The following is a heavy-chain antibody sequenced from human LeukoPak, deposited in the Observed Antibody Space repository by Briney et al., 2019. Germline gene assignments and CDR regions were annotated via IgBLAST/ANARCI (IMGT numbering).Heavy chain of an antibody. Sequence: GGSLRLSCAASGFTFSSYSMNWVRQAPGKGLEWVSAISGSGGSTYYADSVKGRFTISRDNSRNTLYLQMNSLRAEDTAVYYCAKVTGTTSAEYFQHWGQGTLVTVSS. J-gene: IGHJ1*01. V-gene: IGHV3-23*01. CDR3: AKVTGTTSAEYFQH. CDR2: ISGSGGST. CDR1: GFTFSSYS. D-gene: IGHD1-20*01.